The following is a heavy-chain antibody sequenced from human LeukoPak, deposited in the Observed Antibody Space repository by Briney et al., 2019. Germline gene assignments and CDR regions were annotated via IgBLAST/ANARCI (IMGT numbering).Heavy chain of an antibody. Sequence: SETLSLTCTVSGDSIGSSSYYWGWIRQPPGKGLEWIGSIYYSGNTYYNPSLKSRVTISVDTSKNQFSLKLNSVTAADTAVYYCARDRGSYRFDYWGQGTLVTVSS. J-gene: IGHJ4*02. CDR1: GDSIGSSSYY. D-gene: IGHD1-26*01. V-gene: IGHV4-39*07. CDR2: IYYSGNT. CDR3: ARDRGSYRFDY.